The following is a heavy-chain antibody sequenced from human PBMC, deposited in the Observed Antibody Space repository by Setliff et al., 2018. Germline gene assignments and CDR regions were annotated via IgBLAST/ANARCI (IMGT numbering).Heavy chain of an antibody. V-gene: IGHV4-39*01. CDR1: GGSMSSSGYY. J-gene: IGHJ4*02. CDR3: ARVQTGDEVIDY. Sequence: SETLSLTCTVFGGSMSSSGYYWAWIRQSPGKGLEWIGSIYYSGSTYYNPSLKRRATISLDTSKNQFSLKLSSVTAADTAVYYCARVQTGDEVIDYWGQGTLVTVSS. CDR2: IYYSGST. D-gene: IGHD7-27*01.